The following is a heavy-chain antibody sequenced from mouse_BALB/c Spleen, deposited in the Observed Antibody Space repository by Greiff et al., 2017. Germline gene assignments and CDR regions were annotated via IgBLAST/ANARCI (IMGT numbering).Heavy chain of an antibody. CDR2: IDPYSGGT. CDR1: GYSFTGYN. D-gene: IGHD4-1*01. V-gene: IGHV1-39*01. Sequence: VQLQQSGPELEKPGASVKISCKASGYSFTGYNMNWVKQSNGKSLEWIGNIDPYSGGTSYNQKFKGKATLTVDKSSSTAYMQLKSLTAEDSAVYYCARGETGTYWFAYWGQGTLVTVSA. CDR3: ARGETGTYWFAY. J-gene: IGHJ3*01.